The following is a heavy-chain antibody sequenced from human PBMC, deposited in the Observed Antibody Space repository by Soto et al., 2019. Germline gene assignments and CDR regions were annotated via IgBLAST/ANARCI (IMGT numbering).Heavy chain of an antibody. CDR2: ISAYNGNT. J-gene: IGHJ6*02. V-gene: IGHV1-18*01. D-gene: IGHD2-21*02. CDR1: GYTFTSYG. CDR3: ASSYCGGDCYSVYYYYGMDV. Sequence: QVQLVQSGDEVKKPGASVKDSCKASGYTFTSYGISWMRQAPGQQLEWMGWISAYNGNTNYAQKLQGRATMTTDTSTSTAYMELRSLRSDDTAVYYCASSYCGGDCYSVYYYYGMDVWGQGTTVTVSS.